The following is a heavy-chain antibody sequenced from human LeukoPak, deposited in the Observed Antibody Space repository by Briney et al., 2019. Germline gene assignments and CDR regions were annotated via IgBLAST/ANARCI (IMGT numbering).Heavy chain of an antibody. Sequence: SGPALLQPTQTHTLTRPVSGFSPGTTTGSVGGMRQPPGKALERLALIYWNDDKRYSPSLKPRLPLTKDPSNNQRVITMTTMDLADTTTYSGDSAMYFGGQTLNSYYYAVDVWGKGTSVTVSS. V-gene: IGHV2-5*01. CDR3: DSAMYFGGQTLNSYYYAVDV. CDR1: GFSPGTTTGS. CDR2: IYWNDDK. J-gene: IGHJ6*04. D-gene: IGHD3-10*01.